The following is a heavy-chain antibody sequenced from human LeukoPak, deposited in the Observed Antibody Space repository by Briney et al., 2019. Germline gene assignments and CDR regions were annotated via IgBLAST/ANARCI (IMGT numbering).Heavy chain of an antibody. CDR1: GGSFSGYY. Sequence: PSETLSLTCAVYGGSFSGYYWSWIRQPPGKGLEWIGEINHSGSTNHNPSLKSRVTISVDTSKNQFSLKLSSVTAADTAVYYCARGKVPTTPLYGMDVWGQGTTVTVSS. D-gene: IGHD4/OR15-4a*01. J-gene: IGHJ6*02. CDR2: INHSGST. V-gene: IGHV4-34*01. CDR3: ARGKVPTTPLYGMDV.